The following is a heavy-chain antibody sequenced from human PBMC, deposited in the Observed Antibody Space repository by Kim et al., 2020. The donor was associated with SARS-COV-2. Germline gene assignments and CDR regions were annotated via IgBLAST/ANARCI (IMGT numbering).Heavy chain of an antibody. D-gene: IGHD2-2*01. Sequence: ASVKVSCKASGYTFTSYAIHWVRQAPGQRLEWMGWIIAGNGTTKYSQKFQGRVTITRDTSASTAYMELSSLRTEDTAVYSCARGPIVVVPAAIFDWFDPWGQGTLVTVSS. CDR3: ARGPIVVVPAAIFDWFDP. V-gene: IGHV1-3*01. CDR2: IIAGNGTT. J-gene: IGHJ5*02. CDR1: GYTFTSYA.